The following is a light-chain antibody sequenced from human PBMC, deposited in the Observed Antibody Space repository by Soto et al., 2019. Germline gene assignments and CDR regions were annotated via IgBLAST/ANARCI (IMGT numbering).Light chain of an antibody. Sequence: SASPSVNRQVLWYQPRPGQAPRLLIYDTSARAAGIPARFSGSGSGTEFTLTITRLQSEDFATYYCQQYNYWPPNTFGQGTRLEIK. V-gene: IGKV3-15*01. CDR2: DTS. J-gene: IGKJ5*01. CDR1: PSVNRQ. CDR3: QQYNYWPPNT.